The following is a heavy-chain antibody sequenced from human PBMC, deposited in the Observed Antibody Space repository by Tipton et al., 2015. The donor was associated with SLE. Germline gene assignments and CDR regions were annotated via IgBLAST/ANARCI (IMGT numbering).Heavy chain of an antibody. J-gene: IGHJ4*02. CDR2: INTDETII. D-gene: IGHD3/OR15-3a*01. CDR1: GFTFSNYW. CDR3: VGGLGDY. V-gene: IGHV3-74*01. Sequence: SLRLSCAASGFTFSNYWMHWVRRAPGKGLVWVARINTDETIINYADSVKGRFTISRDNANTRLYLQMNSLRVEDTAVYYCVGGLGDYWGRGTLVTVSS.